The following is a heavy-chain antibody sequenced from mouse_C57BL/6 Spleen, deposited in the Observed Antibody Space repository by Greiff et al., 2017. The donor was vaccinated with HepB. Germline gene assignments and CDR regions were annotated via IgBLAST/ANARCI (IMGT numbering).Heavy chain of an antibody. V-gene: IGHV3-8*01. CDR1: GYSITSDY. Sequence: EVKLQESGPGLAKPSQTLSLTCSVTGYSITSDYWNWIRKFPGNKLEYMGYISYSGSTYYNPSLKSRISITRDTSKNQYYLQLNSVTTEDTATYYCARTWYYGSSYHWYFDVWGTGTTVTVSS. CDR3: ARTWYYGSSYHWYFDV. J-gene: IGHJ1*03. CDR2: ISYSGST. D-gene: IGHD1-1*01.